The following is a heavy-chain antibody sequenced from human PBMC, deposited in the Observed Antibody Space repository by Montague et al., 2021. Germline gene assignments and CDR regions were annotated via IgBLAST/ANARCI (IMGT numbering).Heavy chain of an antibody. CDR2: IYYSGNS. CDR3: ARVFSSWYVGWFDP. V-gene: IGHV4-39*01. J-gene: IGHJ5*02. CDR1: GASITSNIYY. D-gene: IGHD6-13*01. Sequence: SETLSLTCTVSGASITSNIYYWGWIRQSPGKGLEWIGSIYYSGNSFYQPSLKSQITMAVDTSKYQFSLKLSSVTAADTAIYYCARVFSSWYVGWFDPWGQGTLVTVSS.